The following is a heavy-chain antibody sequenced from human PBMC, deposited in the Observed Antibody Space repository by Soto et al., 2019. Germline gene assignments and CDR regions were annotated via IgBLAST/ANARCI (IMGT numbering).Heavy chain of an antibody. Sequence: SETLSLTCIVSGGSISSYYWSWIRQPPGKXLEWIGYIYYSGSTNYNSGSTNYNPSLKSRVTISVDTSKNQFSLKLTSVTAADTAVYYCARDRYCSSTSCSTAGVDYWGQGTLVTVSS. J-gene: IGHJ4*02. CDR1: GGSISSYY. V-gene: IGHV4-59*01. CDR2: IYYSGSTNYNSGST. CDR3: ARDRYCSSTSCSTAGVDY. D-gene: IGHD2-2*01.